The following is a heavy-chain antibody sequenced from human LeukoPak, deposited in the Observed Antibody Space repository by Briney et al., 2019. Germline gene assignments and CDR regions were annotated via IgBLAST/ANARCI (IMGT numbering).Heavy chain of an antibody. Sequence: GGSLRLSCAASGFTFSSYSMNWVRQAPGKGLEWVSSVSSSSSYKYYADSVKGRFTISRDNAKNSLYLQMNSLRAEDTAVYYCARGITSLDYWGQGTLVTVSS. D-gene: IGHD3-10*01. J-gene: IGHJ4*02. CDR3: ARGITSLDY. CDR1: GFTFSSYS. CDR2: VSSSSSYK. V-gene: IGHV3-21*01.